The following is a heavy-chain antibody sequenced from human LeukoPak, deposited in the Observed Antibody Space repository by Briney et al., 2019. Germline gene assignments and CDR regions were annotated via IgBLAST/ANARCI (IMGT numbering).Heavy chain of an antibody. Sequence: ASVKVSCKASGYTFTNYGISWVRQAPGQGLEWMGWISAYNGNTNFAQKLQGRVTMTTETSTSTAYMELRSLRSDDTAVYYCARGGKIPLAGTRSPQYFQHWGQGTLVTVSS. CDR1: GYTFTNYG. V-gene: IGHV1-18*01. J-gene: IGHJ1*01. CDR2: ISAYNGNT. CDR3: ARGGKIPLAGTRSPQYFQH. D-gene: IGHD6-19*01.